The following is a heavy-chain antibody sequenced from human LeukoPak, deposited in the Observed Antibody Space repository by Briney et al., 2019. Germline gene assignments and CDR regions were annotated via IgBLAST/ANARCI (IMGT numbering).Heavy chain of an antibody. V-gene: IGHV1-46*01. CDR1: GYTFTGYY. CDR3: ARKGSSSCFDY. J-gene: IGHJ4*02. CDR2: INPTGGST. Sequence: GASVKVSCKASGYTFTGYYMHWVRQAPGQGLEWMGWINPTGGSTSHAQKFQGRVTMTRDTSTSTVYMELSSLRSEDTAVYYCARKGSSSCFDYWGQGTLVTVSS. D-gene: IGHD6-6*01.